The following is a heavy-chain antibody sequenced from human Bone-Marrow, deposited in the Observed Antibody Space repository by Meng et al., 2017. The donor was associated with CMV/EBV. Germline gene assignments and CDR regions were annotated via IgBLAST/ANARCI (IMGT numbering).Heavy chain of an antibody. CDR1: GFTFSSYW. CDR2: INSDGSST. Sequence: ESLKISCAASGFTFSSYWMHWVRQAPGKGLVWVSRINSDGSSTSYADSVKGRFTISRDNAKNTLYLQMNSLRAEDTAVYYCAGQWLDHDGMDVWGQGTTVTVSS. V-gene: IGHV3-74*01. J-gene: IGHJ6*02. CDR3: AGQWLDHDGMDV. D-gene: IGHD6-19*01.